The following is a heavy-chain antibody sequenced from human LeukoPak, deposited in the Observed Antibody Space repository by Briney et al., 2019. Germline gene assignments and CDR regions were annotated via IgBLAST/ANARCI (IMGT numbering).Heavy chain of an antibody. CDR1: GGSISSYY. Sequence: SETLSLTCTVSGGSISSYYWNWIRQPPGKGPEWIGFIYYTGSTDYNPSLKSRVTISLDTSKSQFSLRLNSVTAADTAVYYCARGYCSGGSCYYFDLWGRGTLVTVSS. CDR3: ARGYCSGGSCYYFDL. D-gene: IGHD2-15*01. CDR2: IYYTGST. V-gene: IGHV4-59*01. J-gene: IGHJ2*01.